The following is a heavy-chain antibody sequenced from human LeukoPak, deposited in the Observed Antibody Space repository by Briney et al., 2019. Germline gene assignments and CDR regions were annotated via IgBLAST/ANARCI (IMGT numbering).Heavy chain of an antibody. CDR1: GGSISSGDYY. CDR2: IYYSGST. Sequence: SQTLSLTCTVSGGSISSGDYYWSWIRQPPGKGLEWIGYIYYSGSTYYNPSLKSRVTISVDTSKNQFSLKLSSVTAADTAVYYCARDPFLHAINYYDSSGYPWGQGTPVTVSS. V-gene: IGHV4-30-4*08. D-gene: IGHD3-22*01. CDR3: ARDPFLHAINYYDSSGYP. J-gene: IGHJ5*02.